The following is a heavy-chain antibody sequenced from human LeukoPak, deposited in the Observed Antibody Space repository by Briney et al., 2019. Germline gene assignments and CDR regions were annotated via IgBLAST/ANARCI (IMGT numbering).Heavy chain of an antibody. CDR3: ARGYI. Sequence: PGGSLRLSCAASGSTLTNTWMSWVRQAPGKGLEWVATIRPDGSDKAYVASVKGRFTISRDNAKNSLYLQMNSLRAEDTAVYYCARGYIGGQGTMVTVSS. J-gene: IGHJ3*02. CDR2: IRPDGSDK. D-gene: IGHD1-1*01. V-gene: IGHV3-7*01. CDR1: GSTLTNTW.